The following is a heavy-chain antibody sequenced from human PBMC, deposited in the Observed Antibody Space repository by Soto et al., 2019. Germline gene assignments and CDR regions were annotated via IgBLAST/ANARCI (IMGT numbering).Heavy chain of an antibody. Sequence: QVQLQESGPGLVKPSETLSLTCTVSGGSISSYYWSWIRQPPGKGLEWIGYIYYSGSTNYNPSLKSRVTISVDTSKNPFSLKLSSVTAADTAVYYCARFFGYSGYDFYFDYWGQGTLVTVSS. CDR2: IYYSGST. CDR3: ARFFGYSGYDFYFDY. CDR1: GGSISSYY. V-gene: IGHV4-59*08. D-gene: IGHD5-12*01. J-gene: IGHJ4*02.